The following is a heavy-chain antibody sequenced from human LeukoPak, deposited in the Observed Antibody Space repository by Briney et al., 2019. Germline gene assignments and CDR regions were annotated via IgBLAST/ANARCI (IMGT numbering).Heavy chain of an antibody. D-gene: IGHD3-22*01. V-gene: IGHV3-21*01. CDR1: GFSFTSYS. CDR2: ISSSRTYI. J-gene: IGHJ4*02. Sequence: GGSLRLSCEVSGFSFTSYSMNWVRQAPGKGLEWVSSISSSRTYIYYADSVKGRFTVSRDNAKNSLYLQMDSLGAEDTAVYYCGRGGFYDSSGHDYWGQGTLVTVSS. CDR3: GRGGFYDSSGHDY.